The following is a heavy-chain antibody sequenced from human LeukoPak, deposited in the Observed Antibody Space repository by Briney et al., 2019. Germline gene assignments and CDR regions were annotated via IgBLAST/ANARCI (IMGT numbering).Heavy chain of an antibody. CDR2: ICYSGST. CDR1: GGSISSSSYY. V-gene: IGHV4-39*01. CDR3: ARHDYTAYAFDI. D-gene: IGHD2-2*02. J-gene: IGHJ3*02. Sequence: SETLSLTCTVSGGSISSSSYYWGWIRQPPGKGLQWIGGICYSGSTYYNPSLRSRVTISVDTSKNQFSLKLSSVTAADTAVYCCARHDYTAYAFDIWGQGTMVTVSS.